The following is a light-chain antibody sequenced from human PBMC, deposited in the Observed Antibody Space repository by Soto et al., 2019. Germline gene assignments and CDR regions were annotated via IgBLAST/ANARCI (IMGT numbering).Light chain of an antibody. J-gene: IGKJ1*01. CDR1: QSISSN. CDR2: GAS. V-gene: IGKV3-15*01. Sequence: IVMTQSPATLSVSPGERATLTCRASQSISSNLAWYQQKPGKAPRLLIYGASTRATGIPARFSGSGSGRESTLTISSLQSVYCAGYYFLHSNNRPPWTFGQGTKVEIK. CDR3: LHSNNRPPWT.